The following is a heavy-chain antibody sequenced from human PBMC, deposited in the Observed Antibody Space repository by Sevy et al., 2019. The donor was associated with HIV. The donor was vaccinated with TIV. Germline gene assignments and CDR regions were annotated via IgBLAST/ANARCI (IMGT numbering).Heavy chain of an antibody. D-gene: IGHD2-15*01. Sequence: ASVKVSCKASGGTFSSYAISWVRQAPGQGLEWMGGIIPIFGTANYAQKFQGRVTITADESTSTAYMELSSLRSEDTVVYYCARDSGFEYCSGGSCPLNYYFDYWGQGTLVTVSS. CDR2: IIPIFGTA. J-gene: IGHJ4*02. CDR3: ARDSGFEYCSGGSCPLNYYFDY. V-gene: IGHV1-69*13. CDR1: GGTFSSYA.